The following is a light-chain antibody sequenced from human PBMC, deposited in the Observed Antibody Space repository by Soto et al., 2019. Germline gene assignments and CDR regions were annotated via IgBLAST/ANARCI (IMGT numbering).Light chain of an antibody. CDR1: SSDVGGYNY. J-gene: IGLJ2*01. CDR3: SSYAGNNNVI. Sequence: QSVLTQPPSASGSPGQSVTISCTGASSDVGGYNYVSWYQQHPGKAPKLMIYDVTKRPSGVPDRFSGSKSGNTASLTVSGLQAEDEADYYCSSYAGNNNVIFGGGTQLTVL. CDR2: DVT. V-gene: IGLV2-8*01.